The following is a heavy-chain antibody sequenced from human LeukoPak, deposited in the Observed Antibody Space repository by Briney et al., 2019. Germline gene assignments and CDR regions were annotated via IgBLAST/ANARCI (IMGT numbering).Heavy chain of an antibody. J-gene: IGHJ5*01. D-gene: IGHD3-22*01. V-gene: IGHV3-23*01. Sequence: SGGYLRFSCAAAGFTFHNYAMSWVRQAPGKGLEWVSAISSSGDITFYTDSVRGRFTISRDNSRYTLYLQMNSLRAEDAAMYYCAKDRPNYHESNGHYYRRNGDSWGQGTLVSVSS. CDR1: GFTFHNYA. CDR2: ISSSGDIT. CDR3: AKDRPNYHESNGHYYRRNGDS.